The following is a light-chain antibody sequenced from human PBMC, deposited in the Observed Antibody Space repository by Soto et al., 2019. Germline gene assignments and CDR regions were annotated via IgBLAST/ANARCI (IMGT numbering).Light chain of an antibody. V-gene: IGLV1-40*01. CDR3: QSYDSSLTGVV. Sequence: QAVVTQPPSVSGAPGQTVTISCTGSSSNIGADYDVHWYQQLPGTAPKLLIYGNTNRPSGVPDRFSGSKSGTSASLAITGLQADDEADYYCQSYDSSLTGVVFGGGTKLTVL. CDR1: SSNIGADYD. J-gene: IGLJ2*01. CDR2: GNT.